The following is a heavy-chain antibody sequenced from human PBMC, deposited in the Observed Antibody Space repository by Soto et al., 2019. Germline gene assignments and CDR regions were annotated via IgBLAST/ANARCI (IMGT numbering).Heavy chain of an antibody. Sequence: SETLYLTCTVSGGSISSGGYYWSWIRQHPGKGREWIGYIYYSGSTYYNPSLKSRVTISVDTSKNQFSLKLSSVTAADTAVYYCARGGRPWYYDSSGPLREDYFDYWGQGTLVTVSS. CDR1: GGSISSGGYY. V-gene: IGHV4-31*03. CDR2: IYYSGST. J-gene: IGHJ4*02. CDR3: ARGGRPWYYDSSGPLREDYFDY. D-gene: IGHD3-22*01.